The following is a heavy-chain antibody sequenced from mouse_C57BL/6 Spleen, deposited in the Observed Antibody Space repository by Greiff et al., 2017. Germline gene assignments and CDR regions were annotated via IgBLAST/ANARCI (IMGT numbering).Heavy chain of an antibody. CDR3: ARSKELGQYDEAWFAY. CDR2: IDPNSGGT. V-gene: IGHV1-72*01. Sequence: QVQLQQPGAELVKPGASVKLSCKASGYTFTSYWMHWVKQRPGRGLEWIGRIDPNSGGTKYNEKFKSKATLTVDKPSSTAYMQLSSLTSEDSAVYYCARSKELGQYDEAWFAYWGQGTLVTVSA. D-gene: IGHD2-14*01. CDR1: GYTFTSYW. J-gene: IGHJ3*01.